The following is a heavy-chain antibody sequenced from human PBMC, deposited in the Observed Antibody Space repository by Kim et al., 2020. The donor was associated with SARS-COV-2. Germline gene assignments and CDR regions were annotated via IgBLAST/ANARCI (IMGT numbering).Heavy chain of an antibody. Sequence: GGSLRLSCAASGFTFSSYGMHWVRQAPGKGLEWVAVIWYDGSNKYYADSVKGRFTISRDNSKNTLYLQMNSLRAEDTAVYYCARGWRTAGDFDYWGQGTLVTVSS. D-gene: IGHD1-1*01. CDR3: ARGWRTAGDFDY. J-gene: IGHJ4*02. CDR1: GFTFSSYG. V-gene: IGHV3-33*01. CDR2: IWYDGSNK.